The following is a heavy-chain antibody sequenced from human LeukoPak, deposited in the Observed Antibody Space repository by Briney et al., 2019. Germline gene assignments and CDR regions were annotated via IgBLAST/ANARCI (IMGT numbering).Heavy chain of an antibody. J-gene: IGHJ6*03. Sequence: GGSLRLSCAASTFTFSSYAMHWVRQAPGKGLEWVAVISYDGSNKYYADSVKGRFTISRDNSKNTLYLQMNSLRAEDTAVYYCAKKGTKDGSYYYMDVWGKGTTVTVSS. D-gene: IGHD2-8*01. V-gene: IGHV3-30-3*01. CDR1: TFTFSSYA. CDR3: AKKGTKDGSYYYMDV. CDR2: ISYDGSNK.